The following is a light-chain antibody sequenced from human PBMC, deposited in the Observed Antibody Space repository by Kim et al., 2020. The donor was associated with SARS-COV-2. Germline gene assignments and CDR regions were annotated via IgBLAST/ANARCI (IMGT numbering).Light chain of an antibody. CDR2: WAS. CDR3: QQYYSTPPYS. J-gene: IGKJ2*03. CDR1: QSVLYSSNNKNY. V-gene: IGKV4-1*01. Sequence: DIVMTQSPDSLAVSLGERATIHCKSSQSVLYSSNNKNYLAWYQQKPGQPPKLLIYWASTRESGVPDRFSGSGSGTDFTLTISSLQAEDVAVYYCQQYYSTPPYSFGQGTKLEI.